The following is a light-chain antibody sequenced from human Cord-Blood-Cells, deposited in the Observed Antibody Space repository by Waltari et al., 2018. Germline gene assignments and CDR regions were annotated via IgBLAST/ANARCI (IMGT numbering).Light chain of an antibody. J-gene: IGLJ3*02. CDR2: EVS. CDR3: CSYAGSWV. Sequence: QSALTQPASVSGSPGQSLPIPCTGTTGDVGGYNLVSGYKQHPGKAPNLMIYEVSKRPSGVSNRFSGSKSGNTASLTISGLQAEDEADYYCCSYAGSWVFGGGTKLTVL. CDR1: TGDVGGYNL. V-gene: IGLV2-23*02.